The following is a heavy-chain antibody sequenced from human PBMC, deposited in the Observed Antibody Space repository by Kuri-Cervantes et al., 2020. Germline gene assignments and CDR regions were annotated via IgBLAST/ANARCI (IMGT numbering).Heavy chain of an antibody. CDR2: INQDGSEK. Sequence: GESLKISCAASGFSFRNYWMSWVRQAPGKGLEYVANINQDGSEKHYVDYVKGRFTISRDNIKNTLYLQMNSLRAEDTAVYYCAKEAWYSSGWYLNYWGQGTLVTVSS. CDR3: AKEAWYSSGWYLNY. J-gene: IGHJ4*02. V-gene: IGHV3-7*03. CDR1: GFSFRNYW. D-gene: IGHD6-19*01.